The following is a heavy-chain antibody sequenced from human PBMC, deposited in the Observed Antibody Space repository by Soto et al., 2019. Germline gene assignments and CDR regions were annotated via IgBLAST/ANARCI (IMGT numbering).Heavy chain of an antibody. CDR3: ASRGSGSYYDY. V-gene: IGHV3-23*01. CDR2: ISGSGGST. D-gene: IGHD1-26*01. Sequence: EVQLLESGGGLVQPGGSLRLSCAASGFTFSSYAMRWVRQAPVKGLEWVSAISGSGGSTYYADSVKGRFTISRDNSQNTLYRQMNSLRAEDTAVYYCASRGSGSYYDYWGQGTLVTVSS. J-gene: IGHJ4*02. CDR1: GFTFSSYA.